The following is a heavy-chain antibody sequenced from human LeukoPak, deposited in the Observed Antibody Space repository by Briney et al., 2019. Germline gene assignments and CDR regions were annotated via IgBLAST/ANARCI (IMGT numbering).Heavy chain of an antibody. CDR2: ISSSSTYI. D-gene: IGHD3-22*01. V-gene: IGHV3-21*01. J-gene: IGHJ4*02. Sequence: PGGSLRLSCAASGFTFSSYWMSWVRQARGKGLEWVSSISSSSTYIYYTDSVKGRFAISRDNARNAVYLQMNSLRTEDTGVYYCASRPGDFIDSSVYYSFWGQGTLVTVSS. CDR3: ASRPGDFIDSSVYYSF. CDR1: GFTFSSYW.